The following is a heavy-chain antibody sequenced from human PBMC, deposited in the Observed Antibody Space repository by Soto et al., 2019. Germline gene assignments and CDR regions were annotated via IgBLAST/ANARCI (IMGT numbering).Heavy chain of an antibody. J-gene: IGHJ6*02. CDR3: TSPFDCRGGSCSSAWYSSYGMDV. V-gene: IGHV3-73*01. CDR1: RFTFTGSA. D-gene: IGHD2-15*01. Sequence: GGSLIFSRVESRFTFTGSAIHSVRKASGQGLDWVGRIGRTANNYATAYAASVKGRFPISRDDSKPTAYLQMNSLKTEATAIYYCTSPFDCRGGSCSSAWYSSYGMDVWGPG. CDR2: IGRTANNYAT.